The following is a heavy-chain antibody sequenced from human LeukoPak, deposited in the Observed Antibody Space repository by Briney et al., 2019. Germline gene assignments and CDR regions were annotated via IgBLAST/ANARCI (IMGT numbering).Heavy chain of an antibody. J-gene: IGHJ4*02. CDR1: AFPFSSYA. CDR2: ISYDGSNK. D-gene: IGHD6-19*01. Sequence: GGSLRLSCAASAFPFSSYAMHWVRQPPGKGLDWVAHISYDGSNKYYADSVKGRFTISRDNAKNTLYLHMNSLRAEDTAVYYCARATRIYSSGWYYSFDYWGQGTLVTVSS. V-gene: IGHV3-30-3*01. CDR3: ARATRIYSSGWYYSFDY.